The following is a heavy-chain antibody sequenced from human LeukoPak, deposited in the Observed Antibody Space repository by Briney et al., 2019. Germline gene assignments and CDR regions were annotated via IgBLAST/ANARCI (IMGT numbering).Heavy chain of an antibody. Sequence: GASVKVSCKASGYTFTGYYMHWVRQAPGQGLEWMGWINPNSGGTNYAQKFQGRVTMTRDTSISTAYMELSRLRSDDTAVYYCARGGGSSFYYYYGMDVWGQGTTVTVSS. V-gene: IGHV1-2*02. D-gene: IGHD1-26*01. CDR1: GYTFTGYY. J-gene: IGHJ6*02. CDR3: ARGGGSSFYYYYGMDV. CDR2: INPNSGGT.